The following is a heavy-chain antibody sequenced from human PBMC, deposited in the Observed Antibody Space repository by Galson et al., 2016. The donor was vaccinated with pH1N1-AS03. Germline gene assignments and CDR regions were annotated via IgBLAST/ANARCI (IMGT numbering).Heavy chain of an antibody. CDR2: ISHSGST. J-gene: IGHJ3*02. CDR3: ARDPDYYDSSGYHHDTFDM. D-gene: IGHD3-22*01. Sequence: LTCAVYGGSFSDYFWNWIRQPPGKGLEWIGEISHSGSTIYNPSLKSRVTVSLDTSKNQFSLKLSSVTAADTAMYYCARDPDYYDSSGYHHDTFDMWGQGTMVTVSS. V-gene: IGHV4-34*01. CDR1: GGSFSDYF.